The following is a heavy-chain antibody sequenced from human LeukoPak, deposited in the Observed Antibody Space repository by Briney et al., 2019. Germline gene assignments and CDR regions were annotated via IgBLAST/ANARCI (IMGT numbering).Heavy chain of an antibody. J-gene: IGHJ4*02. V-gene: IGHV3-21*01. CDR1: VLTFSSYS. CDR2: ISSSISYI. CDR3: ARDARRDGYNYLYYFDY. Sequence: GGSLRLSCAASVLTFSSYSMNWVRQAPGEGLEWGSSISSSISYIYYADSVKGRFTIPRDNAKNSLYLQMNSLRAEDTAVYYCARDARRDGYNYLYYFDYWGQGPLVTVSS. D-gene: IGHD5-24*01.